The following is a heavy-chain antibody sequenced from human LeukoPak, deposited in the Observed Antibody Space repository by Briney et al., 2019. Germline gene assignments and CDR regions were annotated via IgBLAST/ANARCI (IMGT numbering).Heavy chain of an antibody. D-gene: IGHD3-22*01. V-gene: IGHV4-39*07. Sequence: SETLSLTCTVSGGSISSSSYYWGWIRQPPGKGLEWIGSIYYSGSTNYNPSLKSRVTISVDTSKNQFSLKLSSVTAADTAVYYCARVDYYDSSGYFDWGQGTLVTVSS. J-gene: IGHJ4*02. CDR2: IYYSGST. CDR3: ARVDYYDSSGYFD. CDR1: GGSISSSSYY.